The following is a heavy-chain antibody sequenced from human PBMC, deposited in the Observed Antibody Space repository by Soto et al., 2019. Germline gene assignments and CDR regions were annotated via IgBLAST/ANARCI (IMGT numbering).Heavy chain of an antibody. CDR3: AKRRELYRGGRYYYYGMDV. CDR2: ISGSGGST. J-gene: IGHJ6*02. V-gene: IGHV3-23*01. CDR1: GFTFSSYA. Sequence: EVQLLESGGGLVQPGGSLRLSCAASGFTFSSYAMSWFRQAPGKGLGWVSAISGSGGSTYYADSVKGRFTISRDNSKNTLYLQMNSLRAEDTAVYYCAKRRELYRGGRYYYYGMDVWGQGTTVTVSS. D-gene: IGHD1-26*01.